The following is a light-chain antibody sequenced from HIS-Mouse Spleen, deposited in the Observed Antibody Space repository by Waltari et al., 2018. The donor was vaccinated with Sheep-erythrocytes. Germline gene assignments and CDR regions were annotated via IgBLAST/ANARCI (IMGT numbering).Light chain of an antibody. CDR1: SLRSYY. CDR3: HSLDSSGNHWV. J-gene: IGLJ3*02. Sequence: SSELTQDSAVSVALGQTVRITCQGDSLRSYYASWYQQKPGQAPVLVIYGKNNRTSGIPDRFFCSSSGSTAPLTITGAQAKDEADYYCHSLDSSGNHWVFGVGTKLTVL. CDR2: GKN. V-gene: IGLV3-19*01.